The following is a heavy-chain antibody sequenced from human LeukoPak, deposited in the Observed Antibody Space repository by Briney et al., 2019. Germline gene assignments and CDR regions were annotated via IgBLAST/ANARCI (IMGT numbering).Heavy chain of an antibody. D-gene: IGHD3-10*01. Sequence: GGSLRLSCAASEFTFNNYVLSWVRQAPGKGLEWVSGISGSGASKVYADSVRGRFTISRDNSKNTLYLQMNSLGAADTAVYYCARFGGFDYWGQGTLVTVSS. V-gene: IGHV3-23*01. CDR2: ISGSGASK. CDR1: EFTFNNYV. J-gene: IGHJ4*02. CDR3: ARFGGFDY.